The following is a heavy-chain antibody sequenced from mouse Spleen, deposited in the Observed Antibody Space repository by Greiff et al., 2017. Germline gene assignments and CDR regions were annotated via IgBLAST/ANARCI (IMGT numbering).Heavy chain of an antibody. CDR3: ARDGNWYLDV. J-gene: IGHJ1*01. CDR2: IYPGDGDT. D-gene: IGHD2-1*01. CDR1: GYAFSSYW. V-gene: IGHV1-80*01. Sequence: VKLLESGAELVKPGASVKISCKASGYAFSSYWMNWVKQRPGKGLEWIGQIYPGDGDTNYNGKFKGKATLTADKSSSTAYMQLSSLTSEDSAVYFCARDGNWYLDVWGAGTTVTVSS.